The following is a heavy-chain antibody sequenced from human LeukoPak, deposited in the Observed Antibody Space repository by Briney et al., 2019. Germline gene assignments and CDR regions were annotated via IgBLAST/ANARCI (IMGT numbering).Heavy chain of an antibody. CDR1: GGTFSTYA. V-gene: IGHV1-69*13. CDR3: ASRSSTSSPRVFDY. J-gene: IGHJ4*02. Sequence: ASVKVSCKASGGTFSTYAISWVRQAPGQGLEWMGGIIPIFGTANYAQEFQGRVTITADESTSTAYMELSSLRSEDTAVYYCASRSSTSSPRVFDYWGQGTLVTVSS. CDR2: IIPIFGTA. D-gene: IGHD2-2*01.